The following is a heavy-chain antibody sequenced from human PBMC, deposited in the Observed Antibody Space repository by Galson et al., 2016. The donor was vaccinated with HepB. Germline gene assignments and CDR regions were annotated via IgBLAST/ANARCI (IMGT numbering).Heavy chain of an antibody. D-gene: IGHD4/OR15-4a*01. CDR1: GFIFKSYA. V-gene: IGHV3-23*01. CDR3: AKGLLDYGDVPFDY. Sequence: SLRLSCAASGFIFKSYAMTWVRQAPGRGLEWVSTISPSGSSTYYSNSVNAQFSISRDISKNTLYLQMHSLRAEDTAIYYCAKGLLDYGDVPFDYWGQGTLVTVSS. CDR2: ISPSGSST. J-gene: IGHJ4*02.